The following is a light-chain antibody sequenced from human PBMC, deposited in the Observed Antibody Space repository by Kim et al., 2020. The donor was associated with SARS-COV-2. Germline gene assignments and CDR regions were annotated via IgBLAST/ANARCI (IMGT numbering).Light chain of an antibody. V-gene: IGKV1-5*03. Sequence: DIQMTQSPSTLSVSVGDSVTITCRASRPIGSWLVWYQQRPGKAPNLLIYKAASLESGVPSRFSGSGSGTEFTLTISSLQPDDFATYYCQQYDRFWTFGRGTKVDIK. CDR1: RPIGSW. CDR2: KAA. J-gene: IGKJ1*01. CDR3: QQYDRFWT.